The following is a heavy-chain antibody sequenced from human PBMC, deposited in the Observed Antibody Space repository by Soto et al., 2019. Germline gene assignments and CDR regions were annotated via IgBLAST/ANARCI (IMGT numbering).Heavy chain of an antibody. CDR3: ARGADIAAAGTGLGLHYYYNYGMDV. Sequence: PGGSLRLSCAASGFTFSSYSMNWVRQAPGNGLEWVSSISSSSSYIYYADSVKGRFTISRDNAKNSLYLQMNSLRAEDTAVYYCARGADIAAAGTGLGLHYYYNYGMDVWGQGTTVTVSS. CDR1: GFTFSSYS. V-gene: IGHV3-21*01. J-gene: IGHJ6*02. CDR2: ISSSSSYI. D-gene: IGHD6-13*01.